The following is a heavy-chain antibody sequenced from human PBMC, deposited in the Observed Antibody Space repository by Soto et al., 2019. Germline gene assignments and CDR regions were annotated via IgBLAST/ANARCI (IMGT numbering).Heavy chain of an antibody. D-gene: IGHD2-2*01. J-gene: IGHJ5*02. CDR1: GGSFSGYY. CDR2: INHRGST. V-gene: IGHV4-34*01. CDR3: ARDGFCTSTTCRVGNWFDP. Sequence: QVQLQQWGAGLLKPSETLSLTCVVYGGSFSGYYWSWIRQSPGKGLEWMGGINHRGSTNYNPSLESRGTTTVDTSKNQFSLKLPSVTAADTAMYYCARDGFCTSTTCRVGNWFDPWGQGTLVTVSS.